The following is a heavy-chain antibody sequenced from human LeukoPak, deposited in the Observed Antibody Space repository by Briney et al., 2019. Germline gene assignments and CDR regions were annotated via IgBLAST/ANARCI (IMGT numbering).Heavy chain of an antibody. J-gene: IGHJ6*02. D-gene: IGHD2-15*01. CDR3: ARRLLRHYYYGMDV. Sequence: SETLSLTCAVYGGSFSGYYWSWIRQPPGKGLEWIGEINHSGSTNYNPSLKSRVTISVDTSKNQFSLKLSSVTAADTAVYYCARRLLRHYYYGMDVWGQGTTVTVSS. CDR2: INHSGST. V-gene: IGHV4-34*01. CDR1: GGSFSGYY.